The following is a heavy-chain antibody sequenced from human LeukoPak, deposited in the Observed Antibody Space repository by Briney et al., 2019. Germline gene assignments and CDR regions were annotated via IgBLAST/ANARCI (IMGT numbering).Heavy chain of an antibody. Sequence: ANIKQDGSEKYYVDSVKGRFTISRDNAKNSLYLQMNSLRAEDTAVYYCARTSGSRQPYDDXWGQXTL. CDR3: ARTSGSRQPYDDX. CDR2: IKQDGSEK. J-gene: IGHJ4*02. V-gene: IGHV3-7*04. D-gene: IGHD1-26*01.